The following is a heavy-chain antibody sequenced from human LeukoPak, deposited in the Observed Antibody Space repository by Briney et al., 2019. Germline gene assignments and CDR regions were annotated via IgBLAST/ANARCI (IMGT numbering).Heavy chain of an antibody. D-gene: IGHD4-11*01. V-gene: IGHV3-48*01. Sequence: GGSLRLSCAASGFTFSYFSMNWVRQAPGRGLEWVSYITSSSSTIYYADSVKGRFTISRDNAKNSLYLQMNSLRAEDTAVYYCARRNSNYVSYYFDYWGQGTLVTVSS. CDR2: ITSSSSTI. CDR1: GFTFSYFS. CDR3: ARRNSNYVSYYFDY. J-gene: IGHJ4*02.